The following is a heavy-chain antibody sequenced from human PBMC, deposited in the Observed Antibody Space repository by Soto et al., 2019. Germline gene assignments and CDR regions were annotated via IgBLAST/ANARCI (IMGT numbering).Heavy chain of an antibody. J-gene: IGHJ2*01. CDR2: IHYTGNT. D-gene: IGHD2-2*01. CDR3: ARDRTSVNWYFDL. V-gene: IGHV4-59*01. Sequence: QLQLQESGPGLVKPSETLSLTGTVSGDSISSYYWSWIRQRPGKGLEWIGYIHYTGNTNHNPSLKSRVTISVDTSKNQFSLKLSAVTAADTAVYYCARDRTSVNWYFDLWGRGTLVSVSS. CDR1: GDSISSYY.